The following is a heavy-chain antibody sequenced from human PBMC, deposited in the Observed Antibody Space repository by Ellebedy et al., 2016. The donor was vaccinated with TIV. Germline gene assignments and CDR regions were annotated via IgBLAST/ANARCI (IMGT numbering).Heavy chain of an antibody. CDR3: AREGGAAGTVAFDI. CDR2: ISFHGNDK. V-gene: IGHV3-30*01. J-gene: IGHJ3*02. Sequence: PGGSLRLSCAASGFTFNSDSMHWVRQAPGKGLEWVAGISFHGNDKHYADSVKGRFTISRDNSENMLYLQMNSLRAEDTAVYYCAREGGAAGTVAFDIWGQGTMVTVSS. D-gene: IGHD6-13*01. CDR1: GFTFNSDS.